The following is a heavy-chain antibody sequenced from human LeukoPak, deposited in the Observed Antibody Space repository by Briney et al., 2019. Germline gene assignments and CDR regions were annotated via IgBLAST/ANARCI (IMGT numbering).Heavy chain of an antibody. CDR3: ARDPDNPGATSPYYYYYYMDV. V-gene: IGHV1-69*04. CDR2: IIPILGIA. CDR1: GGTFTSNT. Sequence: GASVTVSRTGSGGTFTSNTISWVRQPPGQGLEWMGRIIPILGIANYAQKVQGRVTITAAKSTSTAYMELSSLRSEDSAVYYCARDPDNPGATSPYYYYYYMDVWGKGTTVTPSS. J-gene: IGHJ6*03. D-gene: IGHD1-26*01.